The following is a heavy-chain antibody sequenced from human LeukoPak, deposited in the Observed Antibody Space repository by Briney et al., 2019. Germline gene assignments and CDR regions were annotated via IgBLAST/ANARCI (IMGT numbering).Heavy chain of an antibody. D-gene: IGHD2-2*01. V-gene: IGHV1-3*03. J-gene: IGHJ4*02. Sequence: GASVKVSCKASGYTFTSYGISWVRQAPGQGLEWMGWINAGNGNTKYSQEFQGRVTITRDTSASTAYMELSSLRSEDMAVYYCARDSQYCSSTSCYFDYWGQGTLVTVPS. CDR1: GYTFTSYG. CDR2: INAGNGNT. CDR3: ARDSQYCSSTSCYFDY.